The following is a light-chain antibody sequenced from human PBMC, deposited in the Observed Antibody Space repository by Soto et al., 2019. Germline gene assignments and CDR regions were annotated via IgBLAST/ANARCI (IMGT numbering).Light chain of an antibody. V-gene: IGKV1-5*03. Sequence: DIPMTQSPSTLSASVGDRVTITCRASQSISSWLAWYQQKPGQAPKLLIYKATSLESGVPSRFSGSGSGTEFTLTISSLQPDDFADYYCQQYNSYWTFGQGTKVEIK. CDR1: QSISSW. CDR2: KAT. J-gene: IGKJ1*01. CDR3: QQYNSYWT.